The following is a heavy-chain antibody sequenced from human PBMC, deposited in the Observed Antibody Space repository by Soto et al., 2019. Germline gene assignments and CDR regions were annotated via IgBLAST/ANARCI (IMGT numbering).Heavy chain of an antibody. CDR2: MNPNSGNT. Sequence: ASVKVSCKASGYTFTSYDINWVRQATGQGLEWMGWMNPNSGNTGYAQKFQGRVTMTRNTSISTAYMELSSLRSEDTAVYYCARSWTGRNYYYYMDVWGKWTTVTVSS. CDR3: ARSWTGRNYYYYMDV. D-gene: IGHD3-10*01. V-gene: IGHV1-8*01. CDR1: GYTFTSYD. J-gene: IGHJ6*03.